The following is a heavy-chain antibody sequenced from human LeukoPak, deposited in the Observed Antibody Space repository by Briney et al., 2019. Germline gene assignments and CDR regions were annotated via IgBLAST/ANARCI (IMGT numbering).Heavy chain of an antibody. D-gene: IGHD1-14*01. CDR1: GGSFSGYY. J-gene: IGHJ4*02. V-gene: IGHV4-34*01. Sequence: SETLSLTCAVYGGSFSGYYWSWIRQPPGKGLEWIGEINHSGSTNYNPSLESRVTISVDTSKNQFSLKLSSVTAADTAVYYCARGLSQPEYWGQGTLVTVSS. CDR2: INHSGST. CDR3: ARGLSQPEY.